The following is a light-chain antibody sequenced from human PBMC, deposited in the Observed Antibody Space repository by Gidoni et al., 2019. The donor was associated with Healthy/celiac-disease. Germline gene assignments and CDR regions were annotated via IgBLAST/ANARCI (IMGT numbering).Light chain of an antibody. J-gene: IGKJ5*01. CDR1: QSVSSSY. V-gene: IGKV3-20*01. CDR3: QQYGSSPV. Sequence: EIVLTQSPGTLSLSPGERATLSCRASQSVSSSYLAWYQQKPGQAPRLLIYGASSRATGIPDRFSGGGSGTDFTLTISRLEPEDFAVYYCQQYGSSPVFXQXTRLEIK. CDR2: GAS.